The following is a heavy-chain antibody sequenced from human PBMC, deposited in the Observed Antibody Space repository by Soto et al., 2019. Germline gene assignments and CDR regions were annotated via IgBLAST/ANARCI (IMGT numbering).Heavy chain of an antibody. D-gene: IGHD4-17*01. V-gene: IGHV4-4*02. CDR2: IYHSGST. J-gene: IGHJ6*02. CDR1: GGSISSSNW. Sequence: SETLSLTCAVSGGSISSSNWWSWVRQPPGKGLEWIGEIYHSGSTNYNPSLKSRVTISVDKSKNQFSLKLSSVTAADTAVYYCARAFLTVTTIDWPYYYYYGMDVWGQGTTVTVSS. CDR3: ARAFLTVTTIDWPYYYYYGMDV.